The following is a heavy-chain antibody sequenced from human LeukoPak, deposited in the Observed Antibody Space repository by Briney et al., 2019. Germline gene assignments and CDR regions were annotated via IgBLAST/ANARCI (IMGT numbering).Heavy chain of an antibody. CDR3: AKGGLQLWFLAA. CDR1: GFTFSSYE. J-gene: IGHJ5*02. Sequence: GGSLRLSCAASGFTFSSYEMNWVRQAPGKGLEWVSYISSSGSTIYYADSVKGRFTISRDNSKNTLYLQMNSLRAEDTAVYYCAKGGLQLWFLAAWGQGTLVTVSS. V-gene: IGHV3-48*03. CDR2: ISSSGSTI. D-gene: IGHD5-18*01.